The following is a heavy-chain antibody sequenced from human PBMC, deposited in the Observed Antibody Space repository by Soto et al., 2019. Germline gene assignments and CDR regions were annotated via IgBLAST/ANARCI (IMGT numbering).Heavy chain of an antibody. V-gene: IGHV3-48*03. Sequence: LTVSWSASGFTVSHYELTWVRQAPGKGLEWVSYISSSGSTIYYADYVKGRFTISRDNAKKSLYLQMNSLRAEDTAVYYCANNYDSGMDVWGQGTTVTVSS. CDR2: ISSSGSTI. CDR1: GFTVSHYE. CDR3: ANNYDSGMDV. J-gene: IGHJ6*02.